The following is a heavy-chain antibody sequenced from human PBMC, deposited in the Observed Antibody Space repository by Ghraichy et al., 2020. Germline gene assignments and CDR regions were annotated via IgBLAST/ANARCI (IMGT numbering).Heavy chain of an antibody. J-gene: IGHJ5*02. V-gene: IGHV3-21*01. CDR1: GFTFSSYS. CDR3: ARDGGSGVDVGWFDP. Sequence: GGSLRLSCAASGFTFSSYSMNWVRQAPGKGLEWVASISNSGSYIYYADSVKGRFTISRDNAKNSLYLQMNSLRAEDTAVYYCARDGGSGVDVGWFDPWGQGTLVTVSS. CDR2: ISNSGSYI. D-gene: IGHD2-15*01.